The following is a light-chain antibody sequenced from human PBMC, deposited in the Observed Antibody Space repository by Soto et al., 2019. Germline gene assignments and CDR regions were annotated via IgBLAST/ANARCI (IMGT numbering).Light chain of an antibody. V-gene: IGLV2-14*01. J-gene: IGLJ2*01. CDR3: SSYTSSSTVGV. CDR1: SSDVGGYDS. CDR2: EVS. Sequence: QSALTQPASVSGSPGQSITISCTGTSSDVGGYDSVSWYQQHPGKAPKLMIYEVSNRPSGVSSRFSGSKSGNTASLTISGLQAGDEADYYCSSYTSSSTVGVFGGGTQLTVL.